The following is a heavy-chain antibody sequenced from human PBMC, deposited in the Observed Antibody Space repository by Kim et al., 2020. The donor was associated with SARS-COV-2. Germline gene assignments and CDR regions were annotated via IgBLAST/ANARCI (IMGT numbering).Heavy chain of an antibody. J-gene: IGHJ2*01. CDR1: GFTFSSYA. V-gene: IGHV3-23*01. CDR2: ISGSGGST. D-gene: IGHD2-21*01. CDR3: AKTNCGGDCYSDWYFDL. Sequence: GGSLRLSCAASGFTFSSYAMSWVRQAPGKGLEWVSAISGSGGSTYYADSVKGRFTIPRDNSKNTLYLQMNSLRAEDPAVYYCAKTNCGGDCYSDWYFDLWGRGTLVTVSS.